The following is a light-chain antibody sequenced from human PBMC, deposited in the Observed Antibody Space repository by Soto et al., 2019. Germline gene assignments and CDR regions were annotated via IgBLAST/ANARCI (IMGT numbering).Light chain of an antibody. CDR3: NWYGSSPPEYT. Sequence: ETVLTQSPGTLSLTPGERATLSCRAGQSISNNYLSWYQQKPGQAPRLLIHDASNRATGIPDRFSGSGSGRDFPLTIRRLEPEDFAVYYCNWYGSSPPEYTFGQGTMLEI. J-gene: IGKJ2*01. CDR1: QSISNNY. CDR2: DAS. V-gene: IGKV3-20*01.